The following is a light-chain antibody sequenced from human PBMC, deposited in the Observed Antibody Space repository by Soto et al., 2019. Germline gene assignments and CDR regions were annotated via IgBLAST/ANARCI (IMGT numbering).Light chain of an antibody. CDR1: QRITTY. V-gene: IGKV1-39*01. CDR2: TSG. Sequence: IHMTQSPSSLSASVGDRITVTCRASQRITTYVNWYQLKPGEAPKLLISTSGTLQRGVPSRFSGSGSGTAFTLTISGLQPADFATYFCQQTYSTPYTFGQGTRLEIK. CDR3: QQTYSTPYT. J-gene: IGKJ2*01.